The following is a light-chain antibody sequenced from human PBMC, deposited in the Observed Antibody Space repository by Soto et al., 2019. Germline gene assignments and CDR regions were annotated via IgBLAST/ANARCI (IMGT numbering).Light chain of an antibody. CDR3: SSYTSSSTLEYV. V-gene: IGLV2-14*01. J-gene: IGLJ1*01. Sequence: QFALTQPASVSGSPGQSITISCTGTSSDVGGYNYVSWYQQHPGKAPKLMIYEVSNRPSGVSNRFSGSKSGNTASLTISGLQAEDEADYYCSSYTSSSTLEYVFGTGTKVTV. CDR2: EVS. CDR1: SSDVGGYNY.